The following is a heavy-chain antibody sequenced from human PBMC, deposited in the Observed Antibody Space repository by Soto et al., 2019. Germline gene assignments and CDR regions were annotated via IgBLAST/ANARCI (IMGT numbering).Heavy chain of an antibody. CDR2: IYSGGST. V-gene: IGHV3-53*02. CDR3: AREGLRGTYYFDY. Sequence: EVQLVETGGGLIQPGGSLRLSCAASGFTVSSNYMSWVRQAPGKGLEWVSVIYSGGSTYYADSVKGRFTISRDNSKNTLYLQMNSLRAEDTAVYSCAREGLRGTYYFDYWGQGTLVTVSS. J-gene: IGHJ4*02. D-gene: IGHD3-10*01. CDR1: GFTVSSNY.